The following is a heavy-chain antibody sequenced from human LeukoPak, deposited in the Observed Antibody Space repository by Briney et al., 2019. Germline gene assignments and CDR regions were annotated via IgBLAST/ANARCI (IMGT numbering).Heavy chain of an antibody. CDR3: ARARGLRFLEWARYYYGMDV. CDR1: GYTFTNYG. Sequence: ASVKVSCKTSGYTFTNYGMHWVRQAPRQSPEWMGWINAGNGNTKYSQKFQGRVTITRDTSASTAYMELSSLRSEDTAVYYCARARGLRFLEWARYYYGMDVWGQGTTVTVSS. CDR2: INAGNGNT. V-gene: IGHV1-3*01. J-gene: IGHJ6*02. D-gene: IGHD3-3*01.